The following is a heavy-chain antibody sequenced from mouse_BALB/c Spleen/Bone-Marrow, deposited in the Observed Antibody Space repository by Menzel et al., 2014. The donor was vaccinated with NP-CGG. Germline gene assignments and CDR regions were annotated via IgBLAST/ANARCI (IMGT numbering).Heavy chain of an antibody. Sequence: QVQLRQSGAELVRPGASVKLSCKASGYTFTSYWINWVKQRPGQGLEWIGNIYPSDSYTNYNQKFKDKATLTVDKSSSXAYMQLSSPTSEDSAVYYCTRSYGSSYEYYFDYWGQGTTLTVSS. CDR2: IYPSDSYT. CDR3: TRSYGSSYEYYFDY. D-gene: IGHD1-1*01. J-gene: IGHJ2*01. CDR1: GYTFTSYW. V-gene: IGHV1-69*02.